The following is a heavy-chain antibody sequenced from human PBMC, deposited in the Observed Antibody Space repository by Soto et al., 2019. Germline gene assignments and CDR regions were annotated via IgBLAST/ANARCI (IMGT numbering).Heavy chain of an antibody. Sequence: PGGALRLSCAASGVTFNRYWMHWVRQAPGKGLVWVSRINSDGSSTSYADSVKGRFTISRDNAKNTLYLQMNSLRAEDTAVYYCARDQWSGYSYGGYYYYYYMDVSGKGTTVTVSS. CDR2: INSDGSST. CDR3: ARDQWSGYSYGGYYYYYYMDV. J-gene: IGHJ6*03. CDR1: GVTFNRYW. V-gene: IGHV3-74*01. D-gene: IGHD5-18*01.